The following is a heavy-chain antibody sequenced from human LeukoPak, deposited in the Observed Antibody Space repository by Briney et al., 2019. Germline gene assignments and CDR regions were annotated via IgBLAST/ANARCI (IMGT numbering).Heavy chain of an antibody. CDR2: ISYDGSDK. D-gene: IGHD2-15*01. Sequence: GGSLRLSCAASGFTFSSYAMHWVRQAPGKGLEGVAVISYDGSDKYYADSVKGRFTISRDNYKNTLYMKMNSLRAEDTAVYYCARRYCSGGSCYQDYWGQGTLVTVSS. CDR3: ARRYCSGGSCYQDY. V-gene: IGHV3-30-3*01. CDR1: GFTFSSYA. J-gene: IGHJ4*02.